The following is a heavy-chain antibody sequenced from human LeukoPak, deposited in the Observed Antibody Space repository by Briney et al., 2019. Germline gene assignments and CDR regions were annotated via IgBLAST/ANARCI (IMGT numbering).Heavy chain of an antibody. D-gene: IGHD3-10*01. V-gene: IGHV4-59*01. CDR2: IYYTGGT. Sequence: SETLSLTCTVSGGSISPYYWSWIRQPPGKGLEWIGYIYYTGGTYYNPSLKSRVTISVDTSKNQSSLKLTSVTAADTAVYYCARAYYYGSGTFDIWGQGTMVTVSS. J-gene: IGHJ3*02. CDR3: ARAYYYGSGTFDI. CDR1: GGSISPYY.